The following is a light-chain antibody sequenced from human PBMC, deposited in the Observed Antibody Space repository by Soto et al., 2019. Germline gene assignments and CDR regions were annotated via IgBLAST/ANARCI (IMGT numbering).Light chain of an antibody. J-gene: IGLJ2*01. Sequence: QSALTQPRSVSGSPGQSVTISCTGTSSDVGGYSYVSWYQQHPGKAPKLMIYDVTKRPSGVPDRFSGSKSGNTASLTISGLQAEDEADYYCSSYTSSSTLVFGGGTKLTVL. CDR2: DVT. CDR1: SSDVGGYSY. V-gene: IGLV2-11*01. CDR3: SSYTSSSTLV.